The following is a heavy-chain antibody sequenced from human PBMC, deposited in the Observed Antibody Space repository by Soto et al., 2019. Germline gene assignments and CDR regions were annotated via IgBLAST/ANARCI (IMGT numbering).Heavy chain of an antibody. CDR1: GFTFSSYA. CDR3: VKSRFSSSWYRGSNFDY. V-gene: IGHV3-64D*06. D-gene: IGHD6-13*01. CDR2: ISSNGGST. J-gene: IGHJ4*02. Sequence: HPGGSLRLSCSASGFTFSSYAMHWVRQAPGKGLEYVSAISSNGGSTYYADSVKGRFTISRDNSKNTLYLQMSSLRAEDTAVYYCVKSRFSSSWYRGSNFDYWGQGTLVTVSS.